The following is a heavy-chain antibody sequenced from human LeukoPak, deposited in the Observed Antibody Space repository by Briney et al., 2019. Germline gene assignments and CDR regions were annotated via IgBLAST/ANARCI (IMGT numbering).Heavy chain of an antibody. V-gene: IGHV3-23*01. CDR2: IRASGGST. Sequence: PGGSLRLSCAASGFTFSDYAMSWVRQAPGKGLEWVSSIRASGGSTFYADSVKGRFTISRDNSENTLFLQMNSLRADDAAVYYCAKDQIGVLPDAFDIWGQGTMVFVSS. J-gene: IGHJ3*02. D-gene: IGHD3-10*01. CDR1: GFTFSDYA. CDR3: AKDQIGVLPDAFDI.